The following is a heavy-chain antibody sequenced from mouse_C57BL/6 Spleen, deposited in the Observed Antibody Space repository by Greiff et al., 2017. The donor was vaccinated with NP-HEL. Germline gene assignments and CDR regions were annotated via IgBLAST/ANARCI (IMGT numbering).Heavy chain of an antibody. V-gene: IGHV1-50*01. D-gene: IGHD1-1*01. J-gene: IGHJ1*03. Sequence: VQLQQPGAELVKPGASVKLSCKASGYTFTSYWMQWVKQRPGQGLEWIGEIDPSDSYTNYNQKFKGKATLTVDTSSSTAYMQLSSLTSEDSAVYYCASPYYGSREWYFDVWGTGTTVTVSS. CDR3: ASPYYGSREWYFDV. CDR1: GYTFTSYW. CDR2: IDPSDSYT.